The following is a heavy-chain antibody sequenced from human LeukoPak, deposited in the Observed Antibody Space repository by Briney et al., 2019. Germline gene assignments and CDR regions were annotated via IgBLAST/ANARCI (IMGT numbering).Heavy chain of an antibody. V-gene: IGHV3-30-3*01. D-gene: IGHD6-6*01. CDR2: ISYDGSNK. CDR1: GFTFSSYA. J-gene: IGHJ4*02. CDR3: ARGGRIAARPSDY. Sequence: GRSLRLSCAASGFTFSSYAMHWVRQAPGMGLEWVAVISYDGSNKYYADSVKGRFTISRDNSKNTLYLQMNSLRAEDTAVYYCARGGRIAARPSDYWGQGTLVTVSS.